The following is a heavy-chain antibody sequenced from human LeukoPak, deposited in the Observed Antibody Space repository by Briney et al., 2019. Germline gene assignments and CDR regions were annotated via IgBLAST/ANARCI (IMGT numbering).Heavy chain of an antibody. J-gene: IGHJ4*02. CDR1: GFTFSSFW. CDR2: INQDESKK. Sequence: PGGSLRLSCAASGFTFSSFWMNWVRQAPGKGLEWVANINQDESKKYYVDSVKGRFTISRDNSKNTLYLQMNSLRAEDTAVYYCAKSFGGSGSYSLYYFDYWGQGTLVTVSS. CDR3: AKSFGGSGSYSLYYFDY. D-gene: IGHD3-10*01. V-gene: IGHV3-7*03.